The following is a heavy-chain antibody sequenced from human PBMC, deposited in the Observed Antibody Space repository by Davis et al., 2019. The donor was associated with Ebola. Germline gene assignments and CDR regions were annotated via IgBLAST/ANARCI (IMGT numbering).Heavy chain of an antibody. CDR1: GFTFSSYS. CDR3: ARDRYPTGFDY. V-gene: IGHV3-30*03. CDR2: ISYDGSNK. J-gene: IGHJ4*02. D-gene: IGHD3-16*02. Sequence: GESLKISCAASGFTFSSYSMNWVRQAPGKGLEWVAVISYDGSNKYYADSVKGRFTISRDNSKNTLYLQMNSLRAEDTAVYYCARDRYPTGFDYWGQGTLVTVSS.